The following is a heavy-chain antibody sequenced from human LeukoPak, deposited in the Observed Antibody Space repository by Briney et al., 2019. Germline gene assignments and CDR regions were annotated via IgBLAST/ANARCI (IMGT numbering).Heavy chain of an antibody. CDR3: ARGVGLHDFWSGTPLSDYGGNPEMGY. V-gene: IGHV4-4*07. CDR2: ISTRGIT. J-gene: IGHJ4*02. D-gene: IGHD3-3*01. Sequence: PSEGLCLSRAVSGGSISIYYWNWVPQPAGKGLECIGRISTRGITKYNTSLKTRVTMSVDTSKNQFSLNLSTVTAADTAVYYCARGVGLHDFWSGTPLSDYGGNPEMGYWGQGTLVTVSS. CDR1: GGSISIYY.